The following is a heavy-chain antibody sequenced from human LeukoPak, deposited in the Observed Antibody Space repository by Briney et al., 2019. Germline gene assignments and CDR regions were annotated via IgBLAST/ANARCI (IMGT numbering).Heavy chain of an antibody. CDR2: LSGSGATT. CDR3: AKGGLGAYYNYGMDV. CDR1: GFTFSSYA. D-gene: IGHD3-16*01. Sequence: GGSLRLSCAASGFTFSSYAMSWVRQAPGKGLEWVSTLSGSGATTYYADSVKGRSTISRDNSKSTLYLQMNSLRAEDTAVYYCAKGGLGAYYNYGMDVWGQGTTVTVSS. V-gene: IGHV3-23*01. J-gene: IGHJ6*02.